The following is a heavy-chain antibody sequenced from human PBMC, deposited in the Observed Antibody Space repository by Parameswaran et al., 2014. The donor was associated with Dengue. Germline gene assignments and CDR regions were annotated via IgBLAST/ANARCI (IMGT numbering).Heavy chain of an antibody. Sequence: WIRQPPGKGLEWVSSISSSSSYIYYADSVKGRFTISRDNAKNSLYLQMNSLRAEDTAVYYCASHGITGTTADYYYYGMDVWGQGTTVTVSS. D-gene: IGHD1-20*01. CDR2: ISSSSSYI. CDR3: ASHGITGTTADYYYYGMDV. V-gene: IGHV3-21*01. J-gene: IGHJ6*02.